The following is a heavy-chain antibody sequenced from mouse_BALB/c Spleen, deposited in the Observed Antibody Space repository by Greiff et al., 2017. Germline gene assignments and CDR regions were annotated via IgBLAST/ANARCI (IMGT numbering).Heavy chain of an antibody. CDR2: ISYSGST. Sequence: EVKVEESGPGLVKPSQSLSLTCTVTGYSITSDYAWNWIRQFPGNKLEWMGYISYSGSTSYNPSLKSRISITRDTSKNQFFLQLNSVTTEDTATYYCARRGITTDVYYAMDYWGQGTSVTVSS. J-gene: IGHJ4*01. CDR3: ARRGITTDVYYAMDY. V-gene: IGHV3-2*02. CDR1: GYSITSDYA. D-gene: IGHD2-4*01.